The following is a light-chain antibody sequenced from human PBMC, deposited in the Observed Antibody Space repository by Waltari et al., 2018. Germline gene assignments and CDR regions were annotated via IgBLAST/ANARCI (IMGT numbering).Light chain of an antibody. V-gene: IGLV3-1*01. J-gene: IGLJ2*01. CDR3: QVWDIATASVV. Sequence: YQLKPGQSPLLLMDRHNKRPSGIPDRFSGSSSGNTATLTITGTQTLDEADYFCQVWDIATASVVFGGGTRLTV. CDR2: RHN.